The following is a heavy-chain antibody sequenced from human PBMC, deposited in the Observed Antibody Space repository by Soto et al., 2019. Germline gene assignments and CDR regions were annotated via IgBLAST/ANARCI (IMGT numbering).Heavy chain of an antibody. D-gene: IGHD3-16*01. V-gene: IGHV3-30*03. CDR2: ISHDGSNR. Sequence: QVQLVESGGGVVQPGRSLRLSCAASGFTFSSYGMHWVRQAPGKGLEWISLISHDGSNRYYADSVKGRFTISRDNSNNTLLLQLNSLRPEDTAMYYCFGNLFWRGYWGQGALVTVSS. CDR3: FGNLFWRGY. CDR1: GFTFSSYG. J-gene: IGHJ4*02.